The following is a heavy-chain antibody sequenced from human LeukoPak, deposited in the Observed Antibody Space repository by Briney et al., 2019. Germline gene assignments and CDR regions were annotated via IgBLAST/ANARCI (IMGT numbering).Heavy chain of an antibody. CDR3: AREYYDNNRRDYFDY. J-gene: IGHJ4*02. D-gene: IGHD3-22*01. Sequence: GSSVKVSCKASGGTFSSYAISWVRQAPGQGLEWMGGIIPIFGTANYAQKFQGRVTITADESTSTAYMELRSLRSDDTAVYYCAREYYDNNRRDYFDYWGQGTLVTVSS. V-gene: IGHV1-69*01. CDR2: IIPIFGTA. CDR1: GGTFSSYA.